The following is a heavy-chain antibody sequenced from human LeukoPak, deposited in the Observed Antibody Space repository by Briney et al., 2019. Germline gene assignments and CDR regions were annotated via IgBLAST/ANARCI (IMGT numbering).Heavy chain of an antibody. D-gene: IGHD7-27*01. CDR2: IIPIFGTA. Sequence: ASVKVSCKASGGTFSSYAISWVRQAPGQGLERMGGIIPIFGTANYAQKFQGRVTITADESTSTAYMELSSLRSEDTAVYYCARDGDLTNFDYWGQGTLVTVSS. CDR3: ARDGDLTNFDY. J-gene: IGHJ4*02. V-gene: IGHV1-69*13. CDR1: GGTFSSYA.